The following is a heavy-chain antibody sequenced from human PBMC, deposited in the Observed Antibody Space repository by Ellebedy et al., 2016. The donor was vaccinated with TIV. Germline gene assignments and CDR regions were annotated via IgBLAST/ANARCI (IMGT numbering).Heavy chain of an antibody. V-gene: IGHV4-59*01. D-gene: IGHD2-8*01. CDR3: ARETNMLVTVDYYYYHMDV. CDR2: IYDSGST. J-gene: IGHJ6*03. Sequence: SETLSLTCTVSGGSISTYYWNWIRQPPGKGLEWIGNIYDSGSTKYNPSLQSRVTISVDTSKNQVSLRLTSVTAAETAVYYCARETNMLVTVDYYYYHMDVWGKGTTVTVSS. CDR1: GGSISTYY.